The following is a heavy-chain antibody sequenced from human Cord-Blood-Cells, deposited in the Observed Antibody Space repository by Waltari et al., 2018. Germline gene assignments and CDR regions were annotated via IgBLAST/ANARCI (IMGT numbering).Heavy chain of an antibody. CDR3: AREETGFDY. D-gene: IGHD1-1*01. CDR2: INPSGGST. CDR1: GYHLSSYY. V-gene: IGHV1-46*01. J-gene: IGHJ4*02. Sequence: QVQLVQSGAEVKKTRASVMVSCMASGYHLSSYYMHWVRQAPGQGLEWMGIINPSGGSTSYAQKFQGRVTMTRDTSTSTVYMELSSLRSEDTAVYYCAREETGFDYWGQGTLVTVSS.